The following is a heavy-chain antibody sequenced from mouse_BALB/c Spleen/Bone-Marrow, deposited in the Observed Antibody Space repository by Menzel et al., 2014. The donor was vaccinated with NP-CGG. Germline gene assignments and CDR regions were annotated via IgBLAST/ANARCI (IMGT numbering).Heavy chain of an antibody. CDR1: GVDFSRYW. V-gene: IGHV4-1*02. J-gene: IGHJ3*01. Sequence: EADGVDFSRYWMGWVRQAPGKGLEWIGEINPDSRTINYTPSLKDKFIISRDNAKNTLYLQMSKVRSEDTALYYCSRLGYYGGFAYWGQGTLVTVSA. CDR3: SRLGYYGGFAY. D-gene: IGHD2-3*01. CDR2: INPDSRTI.